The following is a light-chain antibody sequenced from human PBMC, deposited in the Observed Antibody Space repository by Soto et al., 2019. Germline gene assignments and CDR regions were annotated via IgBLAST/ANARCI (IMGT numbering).Light chain of an antibody. Sequence: QPVLTQPPSVSGAPGQKVIISCTGSSSNIGAGYDVHWYQQLPGTAPKLLIYSNNNRPSGVPDRLSGSKSDTSASLAITGLQVEDEADYYCQSYDSSLSAAVFGGGTKLTVL. CDR2: SNN. CDR1: SSNIGAGYD. J-gene: IGLJ2*01. CDR3: QSYDSSLSAAV. V-gene: IGLV1-40*01.